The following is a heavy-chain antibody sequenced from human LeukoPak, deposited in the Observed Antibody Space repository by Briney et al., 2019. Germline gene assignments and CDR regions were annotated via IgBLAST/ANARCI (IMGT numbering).Heavy chain of an antibody. V-gene: IGHV3-23*01. CDR2: ISGSGGST. Sequence: SGGSLRLSCAASGFTFSSYSMNWVRQAPGKGLEWVSAISGSGGSTYYADSVKGRFTISRDNPKNTLYLQMNSLRAEDTALYYCAKGRQIVVVISYFDYWGQGTLVTVSS. D-gene: IGHD3-22*01. CDR3: AKGRQIVVVISYFDY. CDR1: GFTFSSYS. J-gene: IGHJ4*02.